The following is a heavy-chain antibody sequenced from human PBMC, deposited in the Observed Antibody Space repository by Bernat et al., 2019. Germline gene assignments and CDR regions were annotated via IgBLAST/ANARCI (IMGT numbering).Heavy chain of an antibody. J-gene: IGHJ4*02. D-gene: IGHD2-8*01. Sequence: QVQLVESGGGVVQPGRSLRLSCAASGFTFSSYGMHWVRQAPGKGLGWVAVISYDGSNKYYADSVKGRFTISRDNSKNTLYLQMNSLRAEDTAVYYCAKDIGLMVYAFDYWGQGTLVTVSS. CDR3: AKDIGLMVYAFDY. V-gene: IGHV3-30*18. CDR2: ISYDGSNK. CDR1: GFTFSSYG.